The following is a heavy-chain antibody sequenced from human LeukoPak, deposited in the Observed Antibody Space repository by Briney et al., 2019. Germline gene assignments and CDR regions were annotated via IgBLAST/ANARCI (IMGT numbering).Heavy chain of an antibody. J-gene: IGHJ4*02. V-gene: IGHV1-8*03. CDR1: GYTFTSYD. CDR2: MNPNSGNT. Sequence: GASVKVSCKASGYTFTSYDINWVRQATGQGLEWMGWMNPNSGNTGYAQKFQGRVTITRNTSISTAYMELSSLRSEDTAVYYCAKDRWELPYYFDYWGQGTLVTVSS. D-gene: IGHD1-26*01. CDR3: AKDRWELPYYFDY.